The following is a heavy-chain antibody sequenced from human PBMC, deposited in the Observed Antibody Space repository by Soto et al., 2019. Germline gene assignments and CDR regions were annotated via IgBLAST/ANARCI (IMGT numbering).Heavy chain of an antibody. D-gene: IGHD3-9*01. V-gene: IGHV3-48*01. CDR2: ISSSGTTI. CDR1: GFTFSSYI. J-gene: IGHJ4*02. CDR3: ARDSPTIFSLFAY. Sequence: GGSLRLSCTASGFTFSSYIMNWVRQAPGKGLEWVSYISSSGTTIYYADSVKGRFTISRDNAKNSLYLQMNSLRAEDTAVYYCARDSPTIFSLFAYWGQRTLVTVSS.